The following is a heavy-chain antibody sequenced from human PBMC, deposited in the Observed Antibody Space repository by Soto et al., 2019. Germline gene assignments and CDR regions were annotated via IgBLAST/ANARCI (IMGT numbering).Heavy chain of an antibody. J-gene: IGHJ6*02. V-gene: IGHV5-51*01. CDR3: ARRIAARYYYGMDV. Sequence: LXESLTISRKGSGYSFTSYWIGWVRQMPGKGLEWMGIIYPGDSDTRYSPSFQGQVTISADKSISTAYLQCSSLKASDTAMYYCARRIAARYYYGMDVWGQGTTVTVSS. CDR1: GYSFTSYW. D-gene: IGHD6-6*01. CDR2: IYPGDSDT.